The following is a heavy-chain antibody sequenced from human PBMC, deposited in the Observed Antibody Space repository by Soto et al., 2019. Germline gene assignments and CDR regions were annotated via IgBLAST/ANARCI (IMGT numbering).Heavy chain of an antibody. Sequence: QLVEFGGGLLQPGGSLRLSCAASGFTFREYDMHWVRQPTGKGLEWVSGIGINSYPNYPDSVKGRFTISRENGKISLYLQLNSLRDGDTAVYYCARAATGGAYFDLWGQGTLGTVSS. J-gene: IGHJ4*02. V-gene: IGHV3-13*05. D-gene: IGHD2-8*02. CDR1: GFTFREYD. CDR2: IGINSYP. CDR3: ARAATGGAYFDL.